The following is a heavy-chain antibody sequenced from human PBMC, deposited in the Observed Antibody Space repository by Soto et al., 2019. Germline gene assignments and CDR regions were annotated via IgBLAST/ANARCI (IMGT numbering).Heavy chain of an antibody. CDR3: ARGGFLYGDPVGLDY. J-gene: IGHJ4*02. CDR1: GGSISSGDYY. D-gene: IGHD4-17*01. Sequence: QVQLQESGPGLVQPSQTLSLTCTVSGGSISSGDYYWSWIRQPPGKGLEWVGYIYYSGSTYYNPSLKSRVTISVDKSKNQFSLKLSSVTAADAAVDYCARGGFLYGDPVGLDYGGQGTLVTVSS. V-gene: IGHV4-30-4*01. CDR2: IYYSGST.